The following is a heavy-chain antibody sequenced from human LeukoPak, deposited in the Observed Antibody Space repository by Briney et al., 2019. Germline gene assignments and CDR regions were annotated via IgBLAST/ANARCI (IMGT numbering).Heavy chain of an antibody. CDR3: AKEGHPFPQPAGFDY. D-gene: IGHD2-2*01. CDR1: GFTFSSYA. V-gene: IGHV3-23*01. Sequence: PGGSLRLSCAASGFTFSSYAMSWVRQAPGKGLEWVSAISGSGGSTYYADSVKGRFTITRDNSKNTLYLQMNSLRAEDTAVYYCAKEGHPFPQPAGFDYWGQGTLVTVSS. CDR2: ISGSGGST. J-gene: IGHJ4*02.